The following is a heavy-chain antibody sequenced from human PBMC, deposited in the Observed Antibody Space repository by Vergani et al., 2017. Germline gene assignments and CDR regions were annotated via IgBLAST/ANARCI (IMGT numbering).Heavy chain of an antibody. J-gene: IGHJ5*02. D-gene: IGHD3-3*01. V-gene: IGHV3-11*04. CDR2: TSSSGTTV. CDR1: GFTFSEFY. Sequence: QVQLVESGGGLVEPGGSLRLSCAVSGFTFSEFYMTWIRQTPGKGLECISYTSSSGTTVNYADSVKGRFTIYKDNTVDMLSLQMNSLRPDDTAVYYCVRGGRGDHGDFWSRLGPWGQGTRVIVSS. CDR3: VRGGRGDHGDFWSRLGP.